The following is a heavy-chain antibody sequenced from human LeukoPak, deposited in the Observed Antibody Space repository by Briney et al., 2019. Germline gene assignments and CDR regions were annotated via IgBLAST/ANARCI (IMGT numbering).Heavy chain of an antibody. D-gene: IGHD4-17*01. CDR1: GFTFSSYW. J-gene: IGHJ4*02. CDR2: INHNGNVN. V-gene: IGHV3-7*03. CDR3: ARGDYGDYQ. Sequence: PGGSLRLSCAASGFTFSSYWMNWARQAPGKGLEWVASINHNGNVNYYVDSVKGRFTISRDNAKNSLYLQMSNLRAEDTAVYYCARGDYGDYQWGQGTLVTVSS.